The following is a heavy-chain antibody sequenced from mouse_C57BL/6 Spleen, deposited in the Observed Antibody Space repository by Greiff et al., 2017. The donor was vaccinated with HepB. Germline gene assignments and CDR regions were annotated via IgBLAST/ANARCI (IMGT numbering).Heavy chain of an antibody. CDR1: GYSFTGYY. Sequence: VQLQQSGPELVKPGASVKISCKASGYSFTGYYMNWVKQSPEKSLEWIGEINPSTGGTTYNQKFKAKATLTVDKSSSTAYMQLKSLTSEDSAVYYCAREKSKGYFDVWGTGTTVTVSS. CDR3: AREKSKGYFDV. D-gene: IGHD1-3*01. CDR2: INPSTGGT. J-gene: IGHJ1*03. V-gene: IGHV1-42*01.